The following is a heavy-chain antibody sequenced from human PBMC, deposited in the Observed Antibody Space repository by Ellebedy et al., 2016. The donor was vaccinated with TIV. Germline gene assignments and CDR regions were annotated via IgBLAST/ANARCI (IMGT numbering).Heavy chain of an antibody. V-gene: IGHV3-33*01. CDR3: ATERRNYYNGMDV. J-gene: IGHJ6*02. Sequence: PGGSLRLSCAASGYTFSKYGMHWVRQATGKGLEWVADIWYDGSHIYYADSVKGRFTISRDNSENTLYLQMNSLRAEDTGVYYCATERRNYYNGMDVWGQGTTVTVSS. CDR2: IWYDGSHI. D-gene: IGHD2/OR15-2a*01. CDR1: GYTFSKYG.